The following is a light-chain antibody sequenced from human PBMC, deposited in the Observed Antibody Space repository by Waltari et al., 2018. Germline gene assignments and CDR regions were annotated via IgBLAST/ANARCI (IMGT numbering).Light chain of an antibody. CDR1: SSDVGKYNL. CDR2: EDT. CDR3: CSYAGSSRYV. J-gene: IGLJ1*01. Sequence: QSALTQSASVSGSPGQSITISCPGTSSDVGKYNLVSWYQQRPGRGPKLLTYEDTKRPSGVSDRFSGAKSGNTASLTISGLQPEDEADYFCCSYAGSSRYVFGTGTKVTVL. V-gene: IGLV2-23*01.